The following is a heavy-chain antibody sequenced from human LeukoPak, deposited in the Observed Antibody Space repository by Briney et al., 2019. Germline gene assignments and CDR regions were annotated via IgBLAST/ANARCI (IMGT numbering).Heavy chain of an antibody. CDR2: ISAYSGNT. V-gene: IGHV1-18*01. CDR3: ARQVVQLERLGPMETDY. J-gene: IGHJ4*02. Sequence: ASVKVSCKASGYTFTSYGISWVRQAPGQGLEWMGWISAYSGNTNYAQKLQGRVTMTTDTSTSTAYMELRSLRSDDTAVYYCARQVVQLERLGPMETDYWGQGTLVTVS. D-gene: IGHD1-1*01. CDR1: GYTFTSYG.